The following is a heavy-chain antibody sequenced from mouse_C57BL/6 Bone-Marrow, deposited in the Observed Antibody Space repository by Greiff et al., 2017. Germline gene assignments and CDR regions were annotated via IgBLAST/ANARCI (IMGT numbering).Heavy chain of an antibody. CDR2: IDPGNGNT. V-gene: IGHV1-76*01. Sequence: QVQLQQSGAELVRPGASVKLSCKASGYTFTDYYINWVKQRPGQGLEWIARIDPGNGNTYYNEKFKGKATLTADTSSSTAYMQLSSLTSEDSAVYFCAKSGCDYPFAYWGRGTLVTVSA. CDR1: GYTFTDYY. J-gene: IGHJ3*01. D-gene: IGHD2-4*01. CDR3: AKSGCDYPFAY.